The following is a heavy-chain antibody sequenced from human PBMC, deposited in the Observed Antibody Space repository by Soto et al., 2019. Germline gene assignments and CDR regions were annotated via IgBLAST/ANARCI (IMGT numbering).Heavy chain of an antibody. V-gene: IGHV1-69*13. CDR2: IIPIFGTA. CDR1: GGTFSSYA. D-gene: IGHD5-12*01. CDR3: ARKKKGYSGYEAAGDYYYYGMDV. J-gene: IGHJ6*02. Sequence: ASVKVSCKASGGTFSSYAISWVRQAPGQGLEWMGGIIPIFGTANYAQKFQGRVTITADESTSTAYMELSSLRSEDTAVYYCARKKKGYSGYEAAGDYYYYGMDVWGQGTTVTVSS.